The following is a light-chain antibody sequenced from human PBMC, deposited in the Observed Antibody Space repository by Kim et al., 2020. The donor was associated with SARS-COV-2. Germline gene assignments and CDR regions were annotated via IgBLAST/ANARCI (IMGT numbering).Light chain of an antibody. CDR3: QTWGTSSWV. CDR1: SGNAGYA. V-gene: IGLV4-69*01. Sequence: KLPCTPSSGNAGYAGAWHPQHPDKGPRYLMKLNSDGSHGKGDGIPDRFSGSSSGAERYLTISSLQYDDEADYYCQTWGTSSWVFGGGTQLTVL. CDR2: LNSDGSH. J-gene: IGLJ3*02.